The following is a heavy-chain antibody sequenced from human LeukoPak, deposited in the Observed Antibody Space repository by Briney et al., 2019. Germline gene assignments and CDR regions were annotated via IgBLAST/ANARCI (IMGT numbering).Heavy chain of an antibody. CDR1: GFTFSNYA. CDR2: IINSGGST. Sequence: PGGSLRLSCAASGFTFSNYAMNWVRQAPGKGLEWVSTIINSGGSTYYADSVKGRFTISRDSSKNTLYLQMNSLRDGDTAVYYCAKDIYGDYGGLDYWGQGTLVTVSS. J-gene: IGHJ4*02. V-gene: IGHV3-23*01. CDR3: AKDIYGDYGGLDY. D-gene: IGHD4-17*01.